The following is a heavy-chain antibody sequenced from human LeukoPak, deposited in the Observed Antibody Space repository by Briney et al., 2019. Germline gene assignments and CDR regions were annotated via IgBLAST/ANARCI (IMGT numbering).Heavy chain of an antibody. CDR2: IWYDGSNK. Sequence: GGSLRLSCAASGFTFSSYGMHWVRQAPGKGLEWVAVIWYDGSNKYYVDSVKGRFTISRDNSKNTLYLQMNSLRAEDTAVYYCARELHYGDYGYYFDYWGQGTLVTVSS. CDR3: ARELHYGDYGYYFDY. D-gene: IGHD4-17*01. J-gene: IGHJ4*02. V-gene: IGHV3-33*01. CDR1: GFTFSSYG.